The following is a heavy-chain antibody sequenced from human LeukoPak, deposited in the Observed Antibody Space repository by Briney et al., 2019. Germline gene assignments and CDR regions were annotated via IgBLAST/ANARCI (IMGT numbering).Heavy chain of an antibody. CDR2: ISGSDGNT. CDR1: GFTFNDYA. D-gene: IGHD5-18*01. Sequence: GGSLILSCAASGFTFNDYAMSWVRQAPGKGLEWVASISGSDGNTYYADSVKGRFTISRDNSKNTVFLQMNSLRGEDTAVYYCARGLWLSLNYFDYWGQGTLVTVSS. V-gene: IGHV3-23*01. CDR3: ARGLWLSLNYFDY. J-gene: IGHJ4*02.